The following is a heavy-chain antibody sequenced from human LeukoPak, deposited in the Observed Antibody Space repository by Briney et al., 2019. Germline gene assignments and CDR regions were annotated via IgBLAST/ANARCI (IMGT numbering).Heavy chain of an antibody. CDR3: ARGSRHYYYMDV. CDR1: GYTFTSYD. J-gene: IGHJ6*03. CDR2: MNPNSGNT. D-gene: IGHD6-13*01. Sequence: ASVKVSCKASGYTFTSYDINWVRRATGQGLEWMGWMNPNSGNTGYAQKFQGRVTITRNTSISTAYMELSSLRSEDTAVYYCARGSRHYYYMDVWGKGTTVTVSS. V-gene: IGHV1-8*03.